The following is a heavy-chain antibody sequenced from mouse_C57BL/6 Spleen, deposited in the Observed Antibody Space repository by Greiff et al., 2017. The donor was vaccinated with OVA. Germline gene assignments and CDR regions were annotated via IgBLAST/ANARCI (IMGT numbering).Heavy chain of an antibody. CDR1: GYTFTSYW. D-gene: IGHD3-2*02. V-gene: IGHV1-50*01. CDR3: ARSAQATTAMDY. Sequence: QVQLKQPGAELVKPGASVKLSCKASGYTFTSYWMQWVKQRPGQGLEWIGEIDPSDSYTNYNQKFKGKATLTVDTSSSTAYMQLSSLTSEDSAVYYCARSAQATTAMDYWGQGTSVTVSS. J-gene: IGHJ4*01. CDR2: IDPSDSYT.